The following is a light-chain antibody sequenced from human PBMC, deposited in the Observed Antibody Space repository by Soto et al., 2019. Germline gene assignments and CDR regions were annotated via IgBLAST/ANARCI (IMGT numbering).Light chain of an antibody. J-gene: IGKJ3*01. CDR2: GAS. CDR1: QSVSSN. Sequence: EIVMTQSPATLSVSPGERATLSCRASQSVSSNLAWYQQKPGQAPRLLIYGASTRATGIPARFSGSGSGTEFTLIFSSLQSEDFAVYYCQQYNNWPPLFTFGPGTKVDIK. CDR3: QQYNNWPPLFT. V-gene: IGKV3-15*01.